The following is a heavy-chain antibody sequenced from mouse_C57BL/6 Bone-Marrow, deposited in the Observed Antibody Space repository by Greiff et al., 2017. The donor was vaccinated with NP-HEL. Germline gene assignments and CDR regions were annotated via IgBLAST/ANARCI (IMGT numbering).Heavy chain of an antibody. J-gene: IGHJ3*01. CDR1: GYTFPDYY. Sequence: VQVVESGAELVRPGASVKLSCKASGYTFPDYYINWVKQRPGQGLEWIARIYTGSGNTYYNEKFKGKATLTAEKSSNTAYMQLSSLTSEDSAFYFCAREGYGSSYDFAYWGQGTLVTVSA. V-gene: IGHV1-76*01. D-gene: IGHD1-1*01. CDR2: IYTGSGNT. CDR3: AREGYGSSYDFAY.